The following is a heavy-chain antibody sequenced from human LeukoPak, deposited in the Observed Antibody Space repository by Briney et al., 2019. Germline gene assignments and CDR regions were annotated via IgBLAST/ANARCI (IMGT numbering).Heavy chain of an antibody. Sequence: GASVTFSCKASGYTFTGYYMHWVRQAPGQGLEWMGWINPNSGGTKYAQKSQGRVTMTRDTSISTAYMELSRLRSDDTAVYYCARSTATQYDFWSGYSYFDYWGQGTLVTVSS. CDR1: GYTFTGYY. CDR2: INPNSGGT. J-gene: IGHJ4*02. V-gene: IGHV1-2*02. D-gene: IGHD3-3*01. CDR3: ARSTATQYDFWSGYSYFDY.